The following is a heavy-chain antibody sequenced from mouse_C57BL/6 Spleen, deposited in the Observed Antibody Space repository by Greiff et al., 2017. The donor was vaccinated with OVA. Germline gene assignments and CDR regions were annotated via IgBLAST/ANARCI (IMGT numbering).Heavy chain of an antibody. J-gene: IGHJ3*01. Sequence: EVKVVESEGGLVQPGSSMKLSCTASGFTFSDYYMAWVRQVPEKGLEWVANINYDGSSTYYLDSLKSRFIISRDNAKNILYLQMSSLKSEDTATYYCARGGYYDFWGQGTLVTVSA. CDR3: ARGGYYDF. CDR2: INYDGSST. V-gene: IGHV5-16*01. D-gene: IGHD2-4*01. CDR1: GFTFSDYY.